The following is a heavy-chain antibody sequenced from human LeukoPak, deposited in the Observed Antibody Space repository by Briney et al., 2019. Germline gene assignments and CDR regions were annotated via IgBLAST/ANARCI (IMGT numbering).Heavy chain of an antibody. D-gene: IGHD2-2*01. V-gene: IGHV1-3*01. CDR2: INAGNGNT. CDR3: ARGSVPAAREYYFDY. J-gene: IGHJ4*02. CDR1: GYTFTSYA. Sequence: ASVKVSCKASGYTFTSYAMHWVRQAPGQGLEWMGWINAGNGNTKYSQKFQGRVTITRDTSASTAYMELSSLRSEDTAVYYCARGSVPAAREYYFDYWGQGTLVTVSS.